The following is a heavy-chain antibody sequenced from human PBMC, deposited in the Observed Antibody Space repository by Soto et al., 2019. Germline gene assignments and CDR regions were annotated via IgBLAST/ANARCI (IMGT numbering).Heavy chain of an antibody. Sequence: QVQLVESGGGVVQPGRSLRLSCAASGFTFSSYGMHWVRQAPGKGLEWVAVIWYDGSNKYYADSVKGRFTISRDNSKNTLYLQMTSLRAEDTAVYYCAREPSPFYGDYYFDYWGQGTLVTVSS. CDR2: IWYDGSNK. CDR3: AREPSPFYGDYYFDY. D-gene: IGHD4-17*01. CDR1: GFTFSSYG. V-gene: IGHV3-33*01. J-gene: IGHJ4*02.